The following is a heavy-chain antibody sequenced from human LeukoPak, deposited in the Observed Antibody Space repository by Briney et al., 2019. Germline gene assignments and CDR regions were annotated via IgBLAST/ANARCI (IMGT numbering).Heavy chain of an antibody. D-gene: IGHD3-10*01. CDR2: INPSGGST. J-gene: IGHJ4*02. CDR3: ARVFDGSGSYYFDY. CDR1: GGTFSSYA. Sequence: ASVKGSCKASGGTFSSYAISWVRQAPGQGLEWMGIINPSGGSTSYAQKFQGRVTMTRDTSTSTVYMELSSLRSEDTAVYYCARVFDGSGSYYFDYWGQGTLVTVSS. V-gene: IGHV1-46*01.